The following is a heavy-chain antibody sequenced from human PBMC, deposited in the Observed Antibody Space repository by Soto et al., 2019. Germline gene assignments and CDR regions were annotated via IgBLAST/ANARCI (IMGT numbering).Heavy chain of an antibody. CDR2: IYYSGST. CDR1: GGSISSSGYY. Sequence: SATLSLTCTVSGGSISSSGYYWGWIRQPPGKGLEWIGSIYYSGSTYYNPSLKSRVTISVDTSKNQFSLKLSSVTAADTAVYYCAREKASGYPPYYYYYMDVWGKGTTVTVSS. V-gene: IGHV4-39*07. CDR3: AREKASGYPPYYYYYMDV. D-gene: IGHD1-1*01. J-gene: IGHJ6*03.